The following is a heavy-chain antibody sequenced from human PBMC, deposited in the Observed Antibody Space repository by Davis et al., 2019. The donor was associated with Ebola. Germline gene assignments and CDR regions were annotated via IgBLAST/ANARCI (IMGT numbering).Heavy chain of an antibody. CDR2: ISTYNGNT. Sequence: SVPVSCMASGYTFTSHDISCVRQAPGQGLEWMGWISTYNGNTNYPQKVQVRITMTTDTSTSTAYMELRSLRSNDTARYYCARDVRGITGPSEYWGQGTLVTVSS. D-gene: IGHD1-1*01. CDR3: ARDVRGITGPSEY. CDR1: GYTFTSHD. V-gene: IGHV1-18*01. J-gene: IGHJ4*02.